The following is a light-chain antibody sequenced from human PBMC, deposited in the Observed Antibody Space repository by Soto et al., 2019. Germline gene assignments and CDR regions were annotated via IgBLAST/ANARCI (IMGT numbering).Light chain of an antibody. V-gene: IGLV2-14*03. CDR3: KSYTSRSTPGV. CDR1: SSDVGGYNY. J-gene: IGLJ3*02. CDR2: DVS. Sequence: QSALTQPASMSGSPGQSIAISCTGTSSDVGGYNYVSWYQQHPGKAPKLIIYDVSNRPSGVSDRFSGSKSGNTASLTISGLQADDEADYYCKSYTSRSTPGVFGGGTKLTVL.